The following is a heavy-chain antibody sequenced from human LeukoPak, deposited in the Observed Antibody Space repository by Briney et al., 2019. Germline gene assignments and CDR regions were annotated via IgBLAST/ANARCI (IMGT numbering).Heavy chain of an antibody. V-gene: IGHV4-34*01. CDR1: GGSFSGYY. CDR3: ARERSLNYYGSGSYYIGGPFDY. D-gene: IGHD3-10*01. CDR2: INHSGST. Sequence: PSETLSLTCAVYGGSFSGYYWSWIRQPPGKGLEWIGEINHSGSTNYNPSLKSRVTISVDTSKNQFSLKLSSATAADTAVYYCARERSLNYYGSGSYYIGGPFDYWGQGTLVTVSS. J-gene: IGHJ4*02.